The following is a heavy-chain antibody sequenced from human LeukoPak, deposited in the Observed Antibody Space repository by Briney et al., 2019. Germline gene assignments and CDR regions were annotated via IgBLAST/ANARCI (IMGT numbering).Heavy chain of an antibody. V-gene: IGHV1-8*01. Sequence: GASVKVSCKASGHTFTSYDINWVRQATGQGLEWMGWMNPNSGNTGYAQKFQGRVTMTRNTSISTAYMELSSLRSEDTAVYYCARGRGRYCSSTSCLYVRYYYYYMDVWGKGTTVTVSS. CDR1: GHTFTSYD. D-gene: IGHD2-2*01. J-gene: IGHJ6*03. CDR3: ARGRGRYCSSTSCLYVRYYYYYMDV. CDR2: MNPNSGNT.